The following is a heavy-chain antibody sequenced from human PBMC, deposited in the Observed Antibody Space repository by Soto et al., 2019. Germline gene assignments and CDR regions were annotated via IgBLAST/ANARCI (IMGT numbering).Heavy chain of an antibody. CDR1: GFIFSDWW. CDR3: AKDYHDAAAHL. CDR2: INRDGSTA. Sequence: XGSLRRSGAASGFIFSDWWMHWVRQGPGKGLEWVSRINRDGSTANYADSVKGRFTVSRDNARNMVYLQMSSLRAEDTGLYYCAKDYHDAAAHLWGLGSLVTVSS. V-gene: IGHV3-74*01. D-gene: IGHD6-13*01. J-gene: IGHJ5*02.